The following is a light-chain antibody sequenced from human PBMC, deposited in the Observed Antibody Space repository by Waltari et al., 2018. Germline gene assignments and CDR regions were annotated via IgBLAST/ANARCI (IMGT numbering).Light chain of an antibody. V-gene: IGLV2-14*03. Sequence: QSALTQPASVSGSPGQSLTISCTGTSSDVGGYNYVSWYPQHPGGAPRLMIYGVTNRHSGVSIRFSGSKSGNTASLTISGLQPEDEAYYYCSSYTTSDTLIFAGGTKLTVL. CDR2: GVT. CDR1: SSDVGGYNY. J-gene: IGLJ2*01. CDR3: SSYTTSDTLI.